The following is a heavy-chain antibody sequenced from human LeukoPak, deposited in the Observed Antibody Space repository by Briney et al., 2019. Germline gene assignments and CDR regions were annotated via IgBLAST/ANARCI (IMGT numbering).Heavy chain of an antibody. D-gene: IGHD6-13*01. Sequence: SETLSLTCSVSGGSISAYYWGWIRQPPGKGLEWIGTIYYSGSTYYNPSLESRVAISVDTSRNQFSLKLNSVTAADTAFYYCARDRWMRRIAAAGPLNWFDPWGQGTLVTVSS. CDR2: IYYSGST. J-gene: IGHJ5*02. V-gene: IGHV4-39*07. CDR3: ARDRWMRRIAAAGPLNWFDP. CDR1: GGSISAYY.